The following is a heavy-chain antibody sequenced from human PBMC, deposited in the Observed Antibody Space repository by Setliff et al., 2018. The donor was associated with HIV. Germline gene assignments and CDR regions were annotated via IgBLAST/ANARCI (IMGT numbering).Heavy chain of an antibody. V-gene: IGHV4-31*03. Sequence: SETLSLTCTVSGGSISSGGYYWSWIRQHPGKGLEWIGYIYYSGSTYYNPSLKSRVTISVDTPKNQFSLKLSSVTAADTAVYYCAREGKIELELAGDGMDVWGKGTTVTVSS. CDR1: GGSISSGGYY. J-gene: IGHJ6*04. D-gene: IGHD6-19*01. CDR3: AREGKIELELAGDGMDV. CDR2: IYYSGST.